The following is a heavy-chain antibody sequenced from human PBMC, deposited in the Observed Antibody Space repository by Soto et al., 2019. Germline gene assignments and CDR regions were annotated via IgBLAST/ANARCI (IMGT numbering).Heavy chain of an antibody. V-gene: IGHV4-4*02. Sequence: SETLSLTCAVSGGSISSSNWWSWVRQPPGKGLEWIGEIYHSGSTNYNPSLKSRVTISVDKSKNQFSLKLSSVTAADTAVYYCARDRRTFGGVIVPYYFDYWGQGTLVTVSS. CDR1: GGSISSSNW. J-gene: IGHJ4*02. D-gene: IGHD3-16*02. CDR3: ARDRRTFGGVIVPYYFDY. CDR2: IYHSGST.